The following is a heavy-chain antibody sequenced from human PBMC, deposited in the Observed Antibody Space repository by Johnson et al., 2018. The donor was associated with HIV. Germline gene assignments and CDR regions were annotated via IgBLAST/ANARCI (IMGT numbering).Heavy chain of an antibody. V-gene: IGHV3-7*01. Sequence: MQLVESGGGLVQPGGSPRLSCAASGFTFSSYWMSWVRQAPGKGLEWVANIKQDGSEQYYVDSVKGRFTTSRDNSKNTLYLQMNSLRAEDTAVYYCATGWGNWNDEGPDAFDIWGQGTMVTVSS. J-gene: IGHJ3*02. CDR3: ATGWGNWNDEGPDAFDI. D-gene: IGHD1-20*01. CDR1: GFTFSSYW. CDR2: IKQDGSEQ.